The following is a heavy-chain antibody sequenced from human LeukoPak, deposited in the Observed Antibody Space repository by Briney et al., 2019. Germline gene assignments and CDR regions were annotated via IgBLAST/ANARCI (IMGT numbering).Heavy chain of an antibody. CDR1: GGTFSSYA. CDR3: ARAMGGRFDP. D-gene: IGHD3-10*01. CDR2: IIPIFGTA. Sequence: GASVKVSCKASGGTFSSYAISWVRQAPGQGLEWMGGIIPIFGTASYAQKFQGRVTITADESTSTAYMELSSLRSEDTAVYYCARAMGGRFDPWGQGTLVTVSS. V-gene: IGHV1-69*13. J-gene: IGHJ5*02.